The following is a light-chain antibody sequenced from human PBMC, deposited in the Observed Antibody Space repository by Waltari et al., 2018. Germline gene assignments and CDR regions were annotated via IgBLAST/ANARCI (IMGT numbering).Light chain of an antibody. J-gene: IGKJ1*01. Sequence: EIQMTQSPSSLSASIGDRVIITCRASETVNSDLNWFQQKAGKAPSLLIYGATTLESGVPSRFIGSGSGTEFTLTISSLQPEDFATYICQQSYSNPPWTFGQGTKVEVK. CDR3: QQSYSNPPWT. CDR2: GAT. CDR1: ETVNSD. V-gene: IGKV1-39*01.